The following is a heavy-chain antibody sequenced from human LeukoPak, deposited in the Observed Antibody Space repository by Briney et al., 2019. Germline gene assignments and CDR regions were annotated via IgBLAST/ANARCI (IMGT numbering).Heavy chain of an antibody. CDR1: GYTFTGYY. CDR3: ARDGLSGSYNNFDY. J-gene: IGHJ4*02. D-gene: IGHD1-26*01. Sequence: GASVKVSCKASGYTFTGYYMHWVRQAPGQGLEWMGWINTNNGGTNYAQKFQGRVTMTRDTSISTAYMELSRLRSDDTAVYYCARDGLSGSYNNFDYWGQGTLVTVSS. CDR2: INTNNGGT. V-gene: IGHV1-2*02.